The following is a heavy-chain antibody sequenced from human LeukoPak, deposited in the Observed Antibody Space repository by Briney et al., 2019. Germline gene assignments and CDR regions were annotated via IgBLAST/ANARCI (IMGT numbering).Heavy chain of an antibody. D-gene: IGHD5/OR15-5a*01. Sequence: PSETLSLTCAVSGDSISNHIYYWDWIRQTPGKGLEWIGAVYYAGNAYYNPSLKSRVTISVDTSDNRFSLHLSSVNAADTAIYYCARLRALSGHRGAFDIWGQGTLVTVSS. J-gene: IGHJ3*02. CDR1: GDSISNHIYY. V-gene: IGHV4-39*01. CDR3: ARLRALSGHRGAFDI. CDR2: VYYAGNA.